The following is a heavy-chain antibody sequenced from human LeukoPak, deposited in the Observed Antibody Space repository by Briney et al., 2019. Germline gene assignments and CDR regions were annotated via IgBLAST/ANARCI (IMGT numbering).Heavy chain of an antibody. V-gene: IGHV3-30*19. J-gene: IGHJ4*02. CDR1: GLTFSHFG. D-gene: IGHD2-8*01. Sequence: GGSLRLSCAASGLTFSHFGMHWVRQAPGKGLEWVAFIENDGSIEYHADSVKGRFTISRDNSRNTLYLQMNSLRDEDTAVYYCARYCTSSGCQGPGELSYFDYWGQGTLVTVAS. CDR3: ARYCTSSGCQGPGELSYFDY. CDR2: IENDGSIE.